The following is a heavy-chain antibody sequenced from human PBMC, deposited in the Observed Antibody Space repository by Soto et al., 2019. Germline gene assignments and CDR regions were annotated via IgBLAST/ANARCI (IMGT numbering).Heavy chain of an antibody. D-gene: IGHD6-19*01. V-gene: IGHV1-69*02. J-gene: IGHJ6*03. CDR2: IIPILGIA. CDR3: AGGGVAVDYYYYYMDG. Sequence: SVKVSCKASGGTFSSYTISWVRQAPGQGLEWMGRIIPILGIANYAQKFQGRVTITADKSTSTAYMELSSLRSEDTAVYYCAGGGVAVDYYYYYMDGWGKGTTVTVAS. CDR1: GGTFSSYT.